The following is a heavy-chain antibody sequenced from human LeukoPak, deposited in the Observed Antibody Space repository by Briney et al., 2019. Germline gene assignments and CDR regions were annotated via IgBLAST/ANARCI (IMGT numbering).Heavy chain of an antibody. D-gene: IGHD2-21*02. CDR2: ISYDGSNK. J-gene: IGHJ4*02. Sequence: TGGSLRLSCAASGFTFSSYGMHWVCQAPGKGLEWVAVISYDGSNKYYADSVKGRFTISRDNSKNTLYLQMNSLRAEDTAVYYCAKPIGAACGGDCYDSDYWGQGTLVTVSS. CDR1: GFTFSSYG. V-gene: IGHV3-30*18. CDR3: AKPIGAACGGDCYDSDY.